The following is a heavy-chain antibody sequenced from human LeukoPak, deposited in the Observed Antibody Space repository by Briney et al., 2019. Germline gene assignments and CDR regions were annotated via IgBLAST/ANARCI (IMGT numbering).Heavy chain of an antibody. J-gene: IGHJ3*02. CDR3: ARELGGTKTGGFDI. V-gene: IGHV3-64*02. D-gene: IGHD1-14*01. CDR1: GFRFSYHD. Sequence: GSLRLSFAASGFRFSYHDMHWVRQAPGKGLEFVSSIGAAGAHTFYADSVKGRFTISRDNFQSTMYLQMDGLRPEDSAVYYCARELGGTKTGGFDIWGQGTVVTVSS. CDR2: IGAAGAHT.